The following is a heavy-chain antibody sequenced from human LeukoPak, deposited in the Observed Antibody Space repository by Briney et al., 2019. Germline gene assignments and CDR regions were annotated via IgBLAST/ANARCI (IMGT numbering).Heavy chain of an antibody. CDR3: ARRGGTSGWGAFDI. J-gene: IGHJ3*02. CDR2: IDKSGDGA. V-gene: IGHV3-23*01. D-gene: IGHD2-2*01. Sequence: GGSLRLSCAASGFTFSSHAMNWVRQPPGKGLDWVSSIDKSGDGAFYADSVKGRFTISRDNSKNTLYLQMNSLRREDTAVYYCARRGGTSGWGAFDIWGQGTMVTVSS. CDR1: GFTFSSHA.